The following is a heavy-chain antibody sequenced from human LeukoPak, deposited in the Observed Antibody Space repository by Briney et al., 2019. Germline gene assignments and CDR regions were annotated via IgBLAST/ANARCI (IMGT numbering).Heavy chain of an antibody. Sequence: SETLSLTCAVYGGSFSGYYWSWIRQPPGKGLEWIGEINHSGSTNYNSSLKSRVTISVDTSKNQFSLKLSSVTAADTAVYYCARGRRLLDYWGQGTLVTVSS. CDR2: INHSGST. CDR3: ARGRRLLDY. V-gene: IGHV4-34*01. CDR1: GGSFSGYY. D-gene: IGHD3-22*01. J-gene: IGHJ4*02.